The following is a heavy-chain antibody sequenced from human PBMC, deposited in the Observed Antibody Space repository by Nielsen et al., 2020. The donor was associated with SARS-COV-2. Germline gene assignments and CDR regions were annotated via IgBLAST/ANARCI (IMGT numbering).Heavy chain of an antibody. CDR1: GGSFSGYY. CDR3: ARDRGDLRKYYFDS. J-gene: IGHJ4*02. D-gene: IGHD3-10*01. CDR2: IDHVRIT. V-gene: IGHV4-34*01. Sequence: SETLSLTCAVYGGSFSGYYWSWIRQTPGKGLEWVGQIDHVRITNYNPSLKSRVTVSVDTSKNQFSLKLSSMTAADTAVYYCARDRGDLRKYYFDSWGQGTQITVSA.